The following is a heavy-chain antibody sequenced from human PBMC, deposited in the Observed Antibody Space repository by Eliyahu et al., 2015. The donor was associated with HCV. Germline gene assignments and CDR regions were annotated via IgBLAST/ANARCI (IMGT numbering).Heavy chain of an antibody. J-gene: IGHJ4*02. Sequence: QLQLQESGPGLVKPSETLSLTCTVSGXSISSSSYYWGWIRQPPGKGLEWIGSIYYSGSTYYNPSLKSRVTISVDTSKNQFSLKLSSVTAADTAVYYCAILPTVXTLIDYWGQGTLVTVSS. CDR3: AILPTVXTLIDY. V-gene: IGHV4-39*01. D-gene: IGHD4-17*01. CDR2: IYYSGST. CDR1: GXSISSSSYY.